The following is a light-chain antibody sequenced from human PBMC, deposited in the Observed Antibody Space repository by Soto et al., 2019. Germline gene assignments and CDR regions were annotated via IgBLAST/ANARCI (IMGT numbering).Light chain of an antibody. V-gene: IGKV3-11*01. CDR3: QQRSNWPPVIT. CDR1: LNFSGY. J-gene: IGKJ5*01. CDR2: DAS. Sequence: EIVLTQSPATLSLSPGERATLSSRASLNFSGYLAWYQQKPGQAPRLLIYDASKRATGIPARFSGWGSGTDFTLTISSLEPEDFAVYYCQQRSNWPPVITFGQGTRLEIK.